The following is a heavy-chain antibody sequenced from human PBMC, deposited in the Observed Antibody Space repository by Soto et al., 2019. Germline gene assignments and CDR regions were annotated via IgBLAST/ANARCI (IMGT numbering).Heavy chain of an antibody. CDR1: GFTFSNAW. Sequence: GGSLRLSCAASGFTFSNAWMNWVRQAPGKGLEWVGRIKSKTDGGTTDYAAPVKGRFTISRDDSKNTLYLQMNSLKTEDTAVYYCTTLEILFGVVPSYYYGMDVWGQGTTVTVSS. CDR3: TTLEILFGVVPSYYYGMDV. CDR2: IKSKTDGGTT. V-gene: IGHV3-15*07. D-gene: IGHD3-3*01. J-gene: IGHJ6*02.